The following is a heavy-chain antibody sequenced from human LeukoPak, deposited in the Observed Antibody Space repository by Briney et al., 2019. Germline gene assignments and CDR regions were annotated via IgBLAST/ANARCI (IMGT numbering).Heavy chain of an antibody. V-gene: IGHV6-1*01. D-gene: IGHD3-9*01. J-gene: IGHJ6*02. CDR3: ARSQYDILTGYHYYGIDV. Sequence: SPTLSLTCAISGDSVSSNSAAWNWIRQSPSRGLEWLGRTYYRSKWYNDYAVSVKSRITINPDTSKNQFSLQLNSVTPEDTAVYYCARSQYDILTGYHYYGIDVWGQGTTVTVSS. CDR1: GDSVSSNSAA. CDR2: TYYRSKWYN.